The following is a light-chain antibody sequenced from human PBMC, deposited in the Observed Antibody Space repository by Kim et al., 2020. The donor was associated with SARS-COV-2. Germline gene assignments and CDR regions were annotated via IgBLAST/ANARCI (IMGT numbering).Light chain of an antibody. CDR1: QSVNSDY. CDR3: QQYGNSPQT. J-gene: IGKJ1*01. Sequence: EIVLTQSPGTLSLSPGERATLSCRASQSVNSDYLAWYQQRPGQAPRLLIYGASKRATGIPDRFSGGGSGTDFTLTISRLEPEDFAVYYCQQYGNSPQTFGHGTKVDIK. CDR2: GAS. V-gene: IGKV3-20*01.